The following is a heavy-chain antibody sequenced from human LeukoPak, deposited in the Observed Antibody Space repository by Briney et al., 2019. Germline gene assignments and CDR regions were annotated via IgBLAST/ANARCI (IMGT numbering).Heavy chain of an antibody. V-gene: IGHV4-34*01. CDR2: INHSGST. J-gene: IGHJ6*03. Sequence: SETLSLTCAVYGGSFSGYYWSWIRQPPGKGLEWIGEINHSGSTNYNPSLKSRVTISVDTSKNQFSLKLSSVTAADTAVYYCAREGIAAAGTLMRYYMDVWGKGTTVTISS. D-gene: IGHD6-13*01. CDR1: GGSFSGYY. CDR3: AREGIAAAGTLMRYYMDV.